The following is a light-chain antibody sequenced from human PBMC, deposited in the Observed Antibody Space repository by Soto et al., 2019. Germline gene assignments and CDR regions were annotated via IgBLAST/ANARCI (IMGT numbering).Light chain of an antibody. V-gene: IGKV1-5*03. J-gene: IGKJ1*01. Sequence: DIQMTQSPSTLSASVGDRVTITCRASQNVNRWLAWYQQKPGRAPKLLIYEASRLESGVPSRFSGSGSGTEFTLTISSLQPDDFATYYCQEYNGHSSSTFGQGTKVEVK. CDR2: EAS. CDR3: QEYNGHSSST. CDR1: QNVNRW.